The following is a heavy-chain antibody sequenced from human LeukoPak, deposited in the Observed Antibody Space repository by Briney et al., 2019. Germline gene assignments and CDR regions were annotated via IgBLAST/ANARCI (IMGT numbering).Heavy chain of an antibody. CDR1: GYIFTTYW. J-gene: IGHJ4*02. CDR2: IYPADSDT. CDR3: ARTGYTSGWYVGSFQY. Sequence: GESLKISCKASGYIFTTYWIGWVRQMPGKGLEWMGIIYPADSDTKYSPSFQGQVTISADKSISTAYLQWSSLKASDSAMYYCARTGYTSGWYVGSFQYWGQGTLVTVSS. V-gene: IGHV5-51*01. D-gene: IGHD6-19*01.